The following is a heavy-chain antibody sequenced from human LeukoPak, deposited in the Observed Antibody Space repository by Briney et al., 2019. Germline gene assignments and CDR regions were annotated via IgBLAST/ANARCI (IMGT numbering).Heavy chain of an antibody. D-gene: IGHD2-2*01. CDR2: ISAYNFNT. CDR3: ARGSAQPHDY. CDR1: GYTFTDYY. Sequence: ASVKVSCKASGYTFTDYYINWVRQAPGQGLEWMAWISAYNFNTNYAQKFQGRLTLTTDTSTSTAYMELRTLRSDDTAVYYCARGSAQPHDYWGQGTLVTVSS. J-gene: IGHJ4*02. V-gene: IGHV1-18*01.